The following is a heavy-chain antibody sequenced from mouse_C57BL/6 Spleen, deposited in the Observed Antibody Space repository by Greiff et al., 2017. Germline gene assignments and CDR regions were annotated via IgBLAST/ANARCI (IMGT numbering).Heavy chain of an antibody. J-gene: IGHJ4*01. D-gene: IGHD2-4*01. CDR2: IYPGDGDT. Sequence: QVQLQQSGAELVKPGASVKISCTASGYAFSSYWMNWVKQRPGKGLEWIGQIYPGDGDTNYNGKFKGKATLTADKSSSTAYMQLSSLTSEDSAVYFCAREDYPYAMDYWGQGTSVTVSS. V-gene: IGHV1-80*01. CDR1: GYAFSSYW. CDR3: AREDYPYAMDY.